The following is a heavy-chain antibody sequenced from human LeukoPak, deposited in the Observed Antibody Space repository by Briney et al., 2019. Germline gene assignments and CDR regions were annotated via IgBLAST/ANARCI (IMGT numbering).Heavy chain of an antibody. J-gene: IGHJ3*02. CDR3: AKVDRDSSGWFSGSYAFDI. D-gene: IGHD6-19*01. Sequence: GGSLRLSCAASGFTFSSYAMSWVRQAPGKGLEWVSAISGSGGSTYYADSVKGRFTISRDNSKNMLYLQMNSLRAEDTAVYYCAKVDRDSSGWFSGSYAFDIWGQGTMVTVSS. CDR1: GFTFSSYA. CDR2: ISGSGGST. V-gene: IGHV3-23*01.